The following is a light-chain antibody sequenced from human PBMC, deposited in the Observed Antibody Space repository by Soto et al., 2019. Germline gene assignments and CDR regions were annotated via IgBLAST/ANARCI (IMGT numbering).Light chain of an antibody. CDR1: SSNIGAGYD. Sequence: QSVLTQPPSVSGAPGQRVTISCTGSSSNIGAGYDVHWYQQLPGTAPKLFIFGNSNRPSGVPDRFSGSRSGTSASLAITGLQAEDEADYYCQSYDSNLSLVFGGGTKLTVL. CDR3: QSYDSNLSLV. J-gene: IGLJ3*02. CDR2: GNS. V-gene: IGLV1-40*01.